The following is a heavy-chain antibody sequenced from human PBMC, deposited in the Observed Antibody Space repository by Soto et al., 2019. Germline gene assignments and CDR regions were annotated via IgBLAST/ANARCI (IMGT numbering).Heavy chain of an antibody. CDR2: IYATGTT. Sequence: SETLSLTCTVSGATISGYYWSWIRKSAGKGLEWIGRIYATGTTDYNPSLKSRVMMSVDTSKKQFSLKLRSVTAADTAVYYCVRDGTKTLRDWFDPWGQGISVTVSS. V-gene: IGHV4-4*07. CDR3: VRDGTKTLRDWFDP. J-gene: IGHJ5*02. CDR1: GATISGYY. D-gene: IGHD1-1*01.